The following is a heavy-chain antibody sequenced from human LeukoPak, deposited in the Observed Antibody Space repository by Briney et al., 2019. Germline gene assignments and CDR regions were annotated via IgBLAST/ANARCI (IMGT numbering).Heavy chain of an antibody. V-gene: IGHV3-9*01. CDR2: ISWNSGSI. CDR3: AKSAHYYDSSGYPNWFDP. CDR1: RFTFDDYA. J-gene: IGHJ5*02. D-gene: IGHD3-22*01. Sequence: PGGSLRLSCVASRFTFDDYAMHWVRQAPGKGLEWVSGISWNSGSIGYADSVKGRFTISRDNAKNSLYLQMNSLRAEDTALYYCAKSAHYYDSSGYPNWFDPWGQGTLVTVSS.